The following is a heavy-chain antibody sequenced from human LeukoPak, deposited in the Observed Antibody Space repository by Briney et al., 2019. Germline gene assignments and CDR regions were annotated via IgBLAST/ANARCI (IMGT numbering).Heavy chain of an antibody. J-gene: IGHJ4*02. V-gene: IGHV3-21*01. CDR2: ISSSSSYI. CDR1: GFTFSSYS. Sequence: VGSLRLSCAASGFTFSSYSMNWVRQAPGKGLEWVSSISSSSSYIYYADSVKGRFTISRDNAKNSLYLQMNSLRAEDTAVYYCASSSWRGYYFDYWGQGTLVTVSS. CDR3: ASSSWRGYYFDY. D-gene: IGHD6-13*01.